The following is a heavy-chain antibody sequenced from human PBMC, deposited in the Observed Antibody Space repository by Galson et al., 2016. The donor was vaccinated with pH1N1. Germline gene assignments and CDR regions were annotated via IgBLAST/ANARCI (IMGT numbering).Heavy chain of an antibody. CDR1: GFSFNTYS. CDR3: AKISGWLFGAFDI. V-gene: IGHV3-30*18. D-gene: IGHD6-19*01. J-gene: IGHJ3*02. CDR2: ISYDGNNK. Sequence: SLRLSCAASGFSFNTYSMYWVRQAPGKGLEWAAVISYDGNNKYYADSVKGRFTISRDISKNTLYLQMNSLRAEDTALYYCAKISGWLFGAFDIWGQGTMVTVSS.